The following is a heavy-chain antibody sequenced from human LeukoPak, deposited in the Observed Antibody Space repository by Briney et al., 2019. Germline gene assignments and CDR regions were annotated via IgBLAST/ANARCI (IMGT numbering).Heavy chain of an antibody. CDR1: GYSFSDNY. V-gene: IGHV1-2*02. D-gene: IGHD4-17*01. Sequence: GASVKVSCKASGYSFSDNYMHWVRQAPRQGLEWVGWINPNSGGTNYAQEFQGRVTMTSDASISTAYLELSRLRSDDTALYFCAREVYGDASFDFWGQGALLTVSS. J-gene: IGHJ4*02. CDR2: INPNSGGT. CDR3: AREVYGDASFDF.